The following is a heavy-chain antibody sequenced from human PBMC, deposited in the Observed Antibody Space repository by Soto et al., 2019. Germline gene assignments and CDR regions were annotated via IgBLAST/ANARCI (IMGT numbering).Heavy chain of an antibody. J-gene: IGHJ4*02. V-gene: IGHV3-48*03. Sequence: EVQLVESGGGLVQPGGSLRLSCAASGFTFSSYEMNWVRQAPGKGLEWVSYISSSGSTIYYADSVKGRFTISRDNAKNSLYLQMNSLRAEDTAVYYCARFGATYSNRVWGLHYWGQGTLVTVSS. D-gene: IGHD3-16*01. CDR3: ARFGATYSNRVWGLHY. CDR2: ISSSGSTI. CDR1: GFTFSSYE.